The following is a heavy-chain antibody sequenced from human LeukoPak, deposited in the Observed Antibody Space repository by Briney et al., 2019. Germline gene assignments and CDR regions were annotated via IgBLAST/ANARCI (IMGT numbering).Heavy chain of an antibody. CDR1: GFTFSSYE. V-gene: IGHV3-48*03. Sequence: PGGSLRLSCAASGFTFSSYEMNWVRQPPGKGLEWVSYISSSGSTIYYADSVKGRFTISRDNAKNSLYLQMNSLRAEDTAVYYCARGVHHTAFYYYYYMDVWGKGTTVTVSS. D-gene: IGHD1-1*01. CDR3: ARGVHHTAFYYYYYMDV. CDR2: ISSSGSTI. J-gene: IGHJ6*03.